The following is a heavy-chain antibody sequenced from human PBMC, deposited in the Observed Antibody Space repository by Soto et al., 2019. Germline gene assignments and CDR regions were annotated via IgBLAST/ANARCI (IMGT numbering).Heavy chain of an antibody. CDR2: IIPIFGTA. J-gene: IGHJ4*02. CDR3: ATGPERSSSGCFDY. V-gene: IGHV1-69*13. Sequence: SVKVSCKASGGTFSSYAISWVRQAPGQGLEWMGGIIPIFGTANYAQKFQGRVTITADESTSTAYMELSSLRSEDTAVYYCATGPERSSSGCFDYWGQGTLVTVSS. D-gene: IGHD6-25*01. CDR1: GGTFSSYA.